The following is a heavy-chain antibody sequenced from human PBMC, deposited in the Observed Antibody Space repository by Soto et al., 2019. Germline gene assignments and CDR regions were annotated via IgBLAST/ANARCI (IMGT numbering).Heavy chain of an antibody. CDR3: ARGYDFWSGPRGYYYYYYGMDA. V-gene: IGHV3-33*08. CDR2: IWYDGSSK. D-gene: IGHD3-3*01. CDR1: GFTFSSYS. Sequence: GGSLRLSCAASGFTFSSYSMNWVRQAPGKGLEWVAVIWYDGSSKYYADSVKGRFTISRDNSKNTLYLQMNSLRAEDTAVYYCARGYDFWSGPRGYYYYYYGMDAWGQGTTVTVSS. J-gene: IGHJ6*02.